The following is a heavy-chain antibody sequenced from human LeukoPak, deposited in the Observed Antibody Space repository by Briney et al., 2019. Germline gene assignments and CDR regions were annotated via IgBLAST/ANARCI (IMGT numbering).Heavy chain of an antibody. CDR2: IDREGHTR. Sequence: GGSLRLSCAAAAFDLGLYWMHWVRQTPEKGLEWVSRIDREGHTRHYAESVKGRFSISRDNARNTLYLQLNNVTDEDTALYYCAREIVYYTHTSGYLDQWGQGALVTVSS. J-gene: IGHJ4*02. CDR3: AREIVYYTHTSGYLDQ. D-gene: IGHD3-22*01. V-gene: IGHV3-74*01. CDR1: AFDLGLYW.